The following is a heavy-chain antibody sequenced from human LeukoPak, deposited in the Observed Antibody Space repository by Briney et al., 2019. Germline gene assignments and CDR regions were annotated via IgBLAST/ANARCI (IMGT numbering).Heavy chain of an antibody. Sequence: PGGSLRLSCAASGFTFSSYSMNWVRQAPGKGLEWVSSISSSSSYIYYADSVKGRFTISRDNAKNSLYLQMNSLRAEDTAVYYCARDYGDYWGYYYYGMDVWGQGTTVTVSS. CDR1: GFTFSSYS. CDR3: ARDYGDYWGYYYYGMDV. CDR2: ISSSSSYI. D-gene: IGHD4-17*01. J-gene: IGHJ6*02. V-gene: IGHV3-21*01.